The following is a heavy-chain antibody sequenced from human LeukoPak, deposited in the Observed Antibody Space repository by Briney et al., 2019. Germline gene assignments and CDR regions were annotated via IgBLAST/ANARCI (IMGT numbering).Heavy chain of an antibody. Sequence: SETLSLTCTVSGGSISSYYWSWIRQPPGKGLEWIGYIYYSGSANYNPSLKSRVTISVDTSKNQFSLKLSSVTAADTAVYYCARESLGGDYPGAFDYWGQGTLVTVSS. V-gene: IGHV4-59*01. CDR2: IYYSGSA. J-gene: IGHJ4*02. CDR1: GGSISSYY. D-gene: IGHD4-17*01. CDR3: ARESLGGDYPGAFDY.